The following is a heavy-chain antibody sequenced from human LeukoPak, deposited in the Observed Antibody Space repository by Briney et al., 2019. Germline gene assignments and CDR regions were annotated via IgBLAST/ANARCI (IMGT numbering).Heavy chain of an antibody. V-gene: IGHV4-30-2*01. Sequence: PSETLSLTCAVSGGSISSGGYSWSWIRQPPGKGLEWIGYIYHSGSTYYNPSLKSRVTISVDRSKNQFSLKLSSVTAADTAAYYCARVVRAAGGWFDPWGQGTLVTVSS. CDR3: ARVVRAAGGWFDP. D-gene: IGHD2-2*01. J-gene: IGHJ5*02. CDR2: IYHSGST. CDR1: GGSISSGGYS.